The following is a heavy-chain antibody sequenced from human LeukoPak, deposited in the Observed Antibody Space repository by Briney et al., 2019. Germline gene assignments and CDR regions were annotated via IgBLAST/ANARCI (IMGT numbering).Heavy chain of an antibody. Sequence: QAGGSLRLSWAASGFTFSSYGMHCVRQAPGKGLEWVAFIRYDGSNKYYADSVKGRFTISRDNSKNTLYLQMNSLRAEDTAVYYCANPVLITMVRGVIIKDYWGQGTLVTVSS. CDR3: ANPVLITMVRGVIIKDY. CDR1: GFTFSSYG. D-gene: IGHD3-10*01. J-gene: IGHJ4*02. V-gene: IGHV3-30*02. CDR2: IRYDGSNK.